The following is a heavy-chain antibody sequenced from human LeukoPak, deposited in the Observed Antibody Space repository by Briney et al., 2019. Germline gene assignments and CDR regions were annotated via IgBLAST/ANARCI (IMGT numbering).Heavy chain of an antibody. CDR1: GFTFSSYA. J-gene: IGHJ4*02. D-gene: IGHD4-11*01. V-gene: IGHV3-23*01. CDR2: ISGSGGST. Sequence: GGSLRLSCAASGFTFSSYAMSWVRQAPGKGLEWVSAISGSGGSTYYADSVKGRFTISRDNSKNTLYLQMNSLRAEDTAVYYCATFADYSNLSALDYWGQGTLVTVSS. CDR3: ATFADYSNLSALDY.